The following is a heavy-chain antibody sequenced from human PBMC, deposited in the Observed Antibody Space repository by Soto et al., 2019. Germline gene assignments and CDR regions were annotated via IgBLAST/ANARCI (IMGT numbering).Heavy chain of an antibody. J-gene: IGHJ4*02. CDR1: GYTFTDYA. Sequence: HVELVQSGADVKKPGTSVTISCKASGYTFTDYALHWVRQARGQRLEWMGWMNAGVGNTLYSQKFQGRITITRDTSASTAYMELNSLKPEDTAIYYCARDTGYTFGSLNYWGPGTLVTVSS. CDR2: MNAGVGNT. CDR3: ARDTGYTFGSLNY. D-gene: IGHD5-18*01. V-gene: IGHV1-3*01.